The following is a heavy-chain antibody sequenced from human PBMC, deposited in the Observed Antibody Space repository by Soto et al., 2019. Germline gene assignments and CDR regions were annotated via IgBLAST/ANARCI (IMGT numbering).Heavy chain of an antibody. D-gene: IGHD1-1*01. CDR1: GFSFSTSI. J-gene: IGHJ3*01. Sequence: LVESGGGLVKPGGSLRLSCVASGFSFSTSIMHWVRQAPGKGLEWIATISSTSTNLYYAGSVKGRFSISRDNPKNSLFLQMNSLRAEVMAVYYCARGIASTSLVSFDVWGQGTMVTVS. CDR3: ARGIASTSLVSFDV. V-gene: IGHV3-21*04. CDR2: ISSTSTNL.